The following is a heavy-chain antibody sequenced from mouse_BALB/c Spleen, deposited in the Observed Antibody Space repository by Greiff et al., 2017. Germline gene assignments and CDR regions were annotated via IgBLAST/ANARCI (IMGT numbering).Heavy chain of an antibody. J-gene: IGHJ1*01. CDR1: GFTFSNYW. Sequence: EVKLMESGGGLVQPGGSMKLSCVASGFTFSNYWMNWVRQSPEKGLEWVAEIRLKSNNYATHYAESVKGRFTISRDDSKSSVYLQMNNLRAEDTGIYYCTRDYGNYVWYFDVWGAGTTVTVSS. CDR3: TRDYGNYVWYFDV. V-gene: IGHV6-6*02. D-gene: IGHD2-1*01. CDR2: IRLKSNNYAT.